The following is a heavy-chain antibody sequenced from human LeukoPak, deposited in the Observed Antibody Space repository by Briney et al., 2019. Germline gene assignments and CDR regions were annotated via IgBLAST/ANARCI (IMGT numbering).Heavy chain of an antibody. CDR1: GFTFSSHS. V-gene: IGHV3-48*04. CDR2: ISSGSSAR. CDR3: ATPLDYYDSSGYHQGGD. D-gene: IGHD3-22*01. Sequence: GGSLRLSCAASGFTFSSHSMNWVRQTPGKGLEWVSYISSGSSARYYADSVKGRFTISRDNAKNSLYLQMNSLRAEDTAVYYCATPLDYYDSSGYHQGGDWGQGTLVTVSS. J-gene: IGHJ4*02.